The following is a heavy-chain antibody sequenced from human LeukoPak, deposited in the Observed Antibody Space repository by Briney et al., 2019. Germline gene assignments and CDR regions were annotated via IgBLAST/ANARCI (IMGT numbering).Heavy chain of an antibody. CDR3: ARLDYGFYFDC. CDR2: IYYSGST. Sequence: SETLSLTCTVSGGSISSYYWSWIRQPPGKGLEWIGYIYYSGSTNYNPSLKSRVTISVDTSKNQFSLKLSSVTAADTAVYCCARLDYGFYFDCWGEGTLVTVSS. V-gene: IGHV4-59*01. CDR1: GGSISSYY. J-gene: IGHJ4*02. D-gene: IGHD4-17*01.